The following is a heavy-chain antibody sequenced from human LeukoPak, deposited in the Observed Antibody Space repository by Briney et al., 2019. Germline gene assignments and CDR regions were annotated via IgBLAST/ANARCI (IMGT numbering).Heavy chain of an antibody. CDR2: INPDGNKK. CDR1: GLTFSSSW. D-gene: IGHD5-18*01. CDR3: ARALAYSRLDY. V-gene: IGHV3-7*01. Sequence: GGSLRLSCAVSGLTFSSSWMDWVRQAPGKGLEWVASINPDGNKKYSADSVKGRFTISRDHAENSLYLQMNSLRVEDTAFYYCARALAYSRLDYWGQGMLVTVSS. J-gene: IGHJ4*02.